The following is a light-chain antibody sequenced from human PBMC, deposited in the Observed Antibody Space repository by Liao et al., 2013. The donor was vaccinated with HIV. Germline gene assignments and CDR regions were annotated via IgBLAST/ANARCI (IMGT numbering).Light chain of an antibody. CDR2: EDS. CDR1: RLGDKF. Sequence: SFDLTQPPSMAVSAGQTATITCSGQRLGDKFTCWFQQRPGQSPVMIIYEDSKRPSGIPERFSASNSGDTATLTISGTQPADEAEYFCQAWDSSTYWVFGGGTKLTVL. CDR3: QAWDSSTYWV. V-gene: IGLV3-1*01. J-gene: IGLJ3*02.